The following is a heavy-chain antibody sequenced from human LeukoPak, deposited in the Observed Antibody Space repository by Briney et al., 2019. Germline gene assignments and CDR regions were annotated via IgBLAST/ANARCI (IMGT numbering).Heavy chain of an antibody. CDR3: ARDNYGGILDF. V-gene: IGHV3-30*04. Sequence: PGGPLRLSCAASGLTFTRYTMHWVRQAPGKGLEWVAVVLYDGSNKYYADSVKGRFTLSRDNSKNTLSLQMNTLRAEDTAVYYCARDNYGGILDFWGQGTLVTVSS. D-gene: IGHD2-21*01. CDR1: GLTFTRYT. CDR2: VLYDGSNK. J-gene: IGHJ4*02.